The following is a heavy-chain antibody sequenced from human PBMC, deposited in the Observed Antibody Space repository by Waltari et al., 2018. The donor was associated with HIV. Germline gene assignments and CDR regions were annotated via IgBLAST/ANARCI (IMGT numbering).Heavy chain of an antibody. D-gene: IGHD2-15*01. J-gene: IGHJ4*02. Sequence: EVQLVESGGGLVQPGGSLRLSCAASGFTLSDHYMDWVRQAPGEGREWVGRSRRKANGYTTEYAASWEGIFSISRDEASNSAYLQMNSLKTEDTAVYFCGRGAAGSVSDYWGPGTLVTVSS. CDR3: GRGAAGSVSDY. CDR1: GFTLSDHY. CDR2: SRRKANGYTT. V-gene: IGHV3-72*01.